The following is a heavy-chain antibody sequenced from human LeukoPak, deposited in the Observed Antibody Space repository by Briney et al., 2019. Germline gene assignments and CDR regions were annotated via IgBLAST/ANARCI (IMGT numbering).Heavy chain of an antibody. Sequence: GGSLRLSCAASGFTFSSYAMSWVRQAPGKGLGWVSAISGSGGTTYYADSVKGRFTISRDNSKNTLYLQMNSLRAEDTAVYYCAKQGGWYSIDYWGQGTLVTVSS. J-gene: IGHJ4*02. CDR2: ISGSGGTT. D-gene: IGHD6-19*01. V-gene: IGHV3-23*01. CDR3: AKQGGWYSIDY. CDR1: GFTFSSYA.